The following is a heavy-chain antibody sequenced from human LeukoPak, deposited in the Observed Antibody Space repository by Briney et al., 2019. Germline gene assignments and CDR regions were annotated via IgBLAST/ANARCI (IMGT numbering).Heavy chain of an antibody. CDR3: ARDRCTDAFDI. V-gene: IGHV1-46*01. CDR1: GYTFPSYY. CDR2: INPSGGST. D-gene: IGHD3-16*02. Sequence: ASVNVSCKASGYTFPSYYMHWVRQAPAQGLEWMGIINPSGGSTSYAQKFQGRVTMNRDTYTSTVDMDVSSRRAEDTAVYYCARDRCTDAFDIWGQGTMVTVSS. J-gene: IGHJ3*02.